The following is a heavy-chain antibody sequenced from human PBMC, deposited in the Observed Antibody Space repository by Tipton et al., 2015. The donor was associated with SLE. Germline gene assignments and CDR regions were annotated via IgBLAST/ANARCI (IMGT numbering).Heavy chain of an antibody. CDR3: ASGGYGSGSHYLGGWFDP. D-gene: IGHD3-10*01. J-gene: IGHJ5*02. CDR2: IYTIGST. V-gene: IGHV4-4*08. CDR1: GGSISSYY. Sequence: TLSLTCTVSGGSISSYYWSWIRQSPGKGLGWIGYIYTIGSTNYNPSLKSRVTISADTSKNQFSRKLSSVTAADTAVYYCASGGYGSGSHYLGGWFDPWGRGTLVTVSS.